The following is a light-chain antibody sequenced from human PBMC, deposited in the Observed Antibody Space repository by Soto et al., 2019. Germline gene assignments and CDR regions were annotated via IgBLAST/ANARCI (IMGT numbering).Light chain of an antibody. CDR2: DAS. J-gene: IGKJ2*01. V-gene: IGKV1-33*01. CDR3: LQHNSYPHT. CDR1: QDISNY. Sequence: DIQMTQSPSSLSASVGDRVTITCQASQDISNYLNWYQQKPGKAPKLLIYDASNLETGVPSRFSGSGSGTDFTFTISSLQPEDFATYYCLQHNSYPHTFGQGTKLEIQ.